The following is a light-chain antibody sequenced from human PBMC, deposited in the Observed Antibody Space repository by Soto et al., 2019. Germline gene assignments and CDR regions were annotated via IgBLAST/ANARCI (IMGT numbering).Light chain of an antibody. CDR2: GAS. CDR1: QSVSSSY. V-gene: IGKV3-20*01. J-gene: IGKJ4*01. Sequence: ESVLTQSPGTLSLSPGERATLSCRARQSVSSSYLAWYQQKPGQAPRLLIYGASSRATGIPDRFSGSGSGTDFTLTISRLEPEDFAVYYCQQYGSSPLTFGGGTKVDI. CDR3: QQYGSSPLT.